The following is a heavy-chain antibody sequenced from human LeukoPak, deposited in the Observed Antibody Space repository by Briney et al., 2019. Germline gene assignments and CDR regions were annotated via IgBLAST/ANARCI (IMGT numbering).Heavy chain of an antibody. CDR3: ATARLPGWFDP. Sequence: ASVKVSCKASGYTFTSYDINWVRQATGQGLEWMGWMNPNSGNTGYAQKFQGRVTMTRNTSISTAYLQWSSLKASDTAMYYCATARLPGWFDPWGQGTLVTVSS. D-gene: IGHD7-27*01. CDR2: MNPNSGNT. J-gene: IGHJ5*02. CDR1: GYTFTSYD. V-gene: IGHV1-8*01.